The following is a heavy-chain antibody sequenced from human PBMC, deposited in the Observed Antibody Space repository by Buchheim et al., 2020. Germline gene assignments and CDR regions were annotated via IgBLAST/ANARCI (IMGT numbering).Heavy chain of an antibody. V-gene: IGHV3-30*04. D-gene: IGHD6-13*01. J-gene: IGHJ4*02. CDR3: ARERVAAGTGDFDY. Sequence: QVQLVESGGGVVQPGRSLRLSCAASGFTFSSYAMHWVRQAPGKGLEWVAVISYDGSNKYYADSVKGRFTISRDNSMTTLYLKMNSLRAEDTAVYYCARERVAAGTGDFDYWGQGTL. CDR2: ISYDGSNK. CDR1: GFTFSSYA.